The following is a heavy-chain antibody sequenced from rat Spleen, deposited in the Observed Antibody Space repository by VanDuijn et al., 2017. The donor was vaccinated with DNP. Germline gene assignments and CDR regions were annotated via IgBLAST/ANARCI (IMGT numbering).Heavy chain of an antibody. CDR1: GFNFNGYW. CDR3: ARRLDY. J-gene: IGHJ2*01. CDR2: INKDSSTI. Sequence: EVRLVESGGGLVQPGRSLKLSCAASGFNFNGYWMGWVRQAPGKGLEWIGEINKDSSTITYTASLKDKFTISRDNAQNTLFLQMTKLGSEDTAIYYCARRLDYWGQGVMVTVSS. V-gene: IGHV4-2*01.